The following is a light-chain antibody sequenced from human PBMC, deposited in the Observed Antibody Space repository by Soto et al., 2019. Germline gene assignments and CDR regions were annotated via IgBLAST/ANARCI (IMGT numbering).Light chain of an antibody. CDR1: QSISSW. Sequence: DIQMTQSPSTLSASVGDRITIPCRSSQSISSWLAWYQQKPGKAPKLLIFDASRLESGVPSRFSGSGSGTEFTLTISSLQPEDFATYYCQQLNSYPWTFGQGTEVDIK. J-gene: IGKJ1*01. V-gene: IGKV1-5*01. CDR2: DAS. CDR3: QQLNSYPWT.